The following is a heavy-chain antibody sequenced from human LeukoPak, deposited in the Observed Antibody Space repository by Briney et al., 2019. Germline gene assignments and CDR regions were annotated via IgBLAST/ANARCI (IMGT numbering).Heavy chain of an antibody. CDR3: ASFDPNYFDY. D-gene: IGHD3-9*01. J-gene: IGHJ4*02. Sequence: SETLSLTCTVSGGSISSSSYYWGWIRQPPGKGLEWIGSIYYSGSTYYNPSLKSRVTISEDTSKNQFSLKLSSVTAADTAVYYCASFDPNYFDYWGQGTLVTVSS. CDR2: IYYSGST. V-gene: IGHV4-39*07. CDR1: GGSISSSSYY.